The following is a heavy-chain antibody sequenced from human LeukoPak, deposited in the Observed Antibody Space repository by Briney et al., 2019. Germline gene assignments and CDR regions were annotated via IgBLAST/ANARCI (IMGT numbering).Heavy chain of an antibody. V-gene: IGHV3-23*01. J-gene: IGHJ4*02. Sequence: GGSLRLSCAASGFTYSNYAMSWVRQAPGKGLEWLSSISDSGVLTSYADFVRGRFTIFRDNSKNTLYLQMNSLRAEDTAIYYCAKGNVIVVVDYIGGQGTLVTVSS. D-gene: IGHD3-22*01. CDR3: AKGNVIVVVDYI. CDR1: GFTYSNYA. CDR2: ISDSGVLT.